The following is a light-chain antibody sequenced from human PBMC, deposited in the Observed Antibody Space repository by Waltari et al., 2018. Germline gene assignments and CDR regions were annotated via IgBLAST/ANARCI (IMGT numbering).Light chain of an antibody. CDR3: TSLARSNIWV. CDR1: STDSSIYPF. Sequence: QSALTQPTSVSGSPDPSVTISCTGTSTDSSIYPFVPWYQQHPGKAPKRIIYDVSNRPSGVSTRFSGSKSGNTASLTISGLQADDEADYYCTSLARSNIWVFGGGTKRAVL. CDR2: DVS. V-gene: IGLV2-14*03. J-gene: IGLJ3*02.